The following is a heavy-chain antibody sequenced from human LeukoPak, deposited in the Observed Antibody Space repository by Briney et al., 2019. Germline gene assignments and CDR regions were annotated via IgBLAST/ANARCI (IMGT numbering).Heavy chain of an antibody. CDR2: ISYDGSNK. V-gene: IGHV3-30*18. Sequence: GRSLRLSCAASGFTFSNYGMHWVRQAPGKGLEWVAVISYDGSNKYYADSVKGRFTISRDNSKNTLYLQMNSLRAEDTAVYYCAKGRDSGWYRYYYYYYGMDVWGQGTTVTVSS. CDR3: AKGRDSGWYRYYYYYYGMDV. J-gene: IGHJ6*02. D-gene: IGHD6-19*01. CDR1: GFTFSNYG.